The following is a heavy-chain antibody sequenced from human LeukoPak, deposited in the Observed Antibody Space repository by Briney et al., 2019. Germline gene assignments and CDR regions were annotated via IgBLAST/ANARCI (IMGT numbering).Heavy chain of an antibody. CDR1: GFPFSSYA. Sequence: GGTLRLSCEASGFPFSSYAMNWVRQAPGKGLEWVSTISGSGGSTYYADSVKGRFTISRDKSKNTVYLQMNSLRAEDTAVYYCAKERGYGYNHIDYWGQGTLVTVSS. V-gene: IGHV3-23*01. D-gene: IGHD5-24*01. CDR2: ISGSGGST. J-gene: IGHJ4*02. CDR3: AKERGYGYNHIDY.